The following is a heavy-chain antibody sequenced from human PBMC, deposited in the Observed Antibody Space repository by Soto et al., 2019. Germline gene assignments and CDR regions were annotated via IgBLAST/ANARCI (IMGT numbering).Heavy chain of an antibody. J-gene: IGHJ6*02. Sequence: GALRLSCAASGFTFSNSWMSWVRQAPGKGLEWVANIKEDGSEKDYVDPVKGRFTITRDNAKNSLYLQMNNLRAEDTAVYFCTRKRFGMDVWGQGTTVTVSS. CDR2: IKEDGSEK. CDR1: GFTFSNSW. V-gene: IGHV3-7*03. CDR3: TRKRFGMDV.